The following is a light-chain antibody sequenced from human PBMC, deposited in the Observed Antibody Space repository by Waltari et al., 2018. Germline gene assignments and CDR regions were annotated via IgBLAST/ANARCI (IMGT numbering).Light chain of an antibody. Sequence: SVSGSPGQSITISCTGTSSDVGGYNYVSWYQQHPGKVPKLLIFDVSNRPSGVSNRFSGSKSGNTASLTISGLQAEDESDYYCCSFTSRSTWVFGGGTKLTVL. V-gene: IGLV2-14*04. J-gene: IGLJ3*02. CDR1: SSDVGGYNY. CDR2: DVS. CDR3: CSFTSRSTWV.